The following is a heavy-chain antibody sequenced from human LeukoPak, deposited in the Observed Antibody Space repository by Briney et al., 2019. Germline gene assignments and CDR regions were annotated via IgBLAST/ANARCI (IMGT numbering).Heavy chain of an antibody. CDR1: GGTFSSYA. CDR2: IIPILGIA. CDR3: AREVVPYYFDY. V-gene: IGHV1-69*04. J-gene: IGHJ4*02. D-gene: IGHD2-15*01. Sequence: ASVKVSCKASGGTFSSYAISWVRQAPGQGLEWMGRIIPILGIANYAQKFQGRVTVTADKSTSTAYMELSSLRSEDTAVYYCAREVVPYYFDYWGQGTLVTVSS.